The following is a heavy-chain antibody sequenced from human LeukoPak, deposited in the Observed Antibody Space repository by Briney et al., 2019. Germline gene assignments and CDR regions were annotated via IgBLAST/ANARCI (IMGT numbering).Heavy chain of an antibody. D-gene: IGHD6-6*01. V-gene: IGHV3-21*01. CDR1: GFTFSSYS. CDR2: ISSSTSYI. CDR3: ARGWSSSSYFGY. J-gene: IGHJ4*02. Sequence: GGSLRLSCAASGFTFSSYSMNWVRQAPGKGLEWVSFISSSTSYISYADSVKGRFTISRDNAKSSLWLQMNSLRAEDTAVYYCARGWSSSSYFGYWGQGTLVTVSS.